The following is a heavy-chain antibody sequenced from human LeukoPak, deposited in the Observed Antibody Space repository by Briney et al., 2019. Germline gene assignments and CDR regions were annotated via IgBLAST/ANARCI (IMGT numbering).Heavy chain of an antibody. CDR3: ARVGVTTVTPSDAFDI. Sequence: SETLSLTCAVYGGSFSGYYWSWIRQPPGKGLEWIGEINHSGSTNYNPSLKSRVTISVDTSKNQFSLKLSSVTAADTAVYHCARVGVTTVTPSDAFDIWGQGTMVTVSS. D-gene: IGHD4-17*01. CDR1: GGSFSGYY. V-gene: IGHV4-34*01. CDR2: INHSGST. J-gene: IGHJ3*02.